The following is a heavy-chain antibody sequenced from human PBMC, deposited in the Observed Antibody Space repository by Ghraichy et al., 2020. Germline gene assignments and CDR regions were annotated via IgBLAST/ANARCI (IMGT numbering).Heavy chain of an antibody. Sequence: SETLSLTCTVSGGSVSSGSYYWSWIRQPPGKGLEWIGYIYYSGSTNYNPSLKSRVTISVDTSKNQFSLKLSSVTAADTAVYYCAREAVWPHNFDYWGQGTLVTVSS. J-gene: IGHJ4*02. CDR1: GGSVSSGSYY. D-gene: IGHD1-14*01. V-gene: IGHV4-61*01. CDR2: IYYSGST. CDR3: AREAVWPHNFDY.